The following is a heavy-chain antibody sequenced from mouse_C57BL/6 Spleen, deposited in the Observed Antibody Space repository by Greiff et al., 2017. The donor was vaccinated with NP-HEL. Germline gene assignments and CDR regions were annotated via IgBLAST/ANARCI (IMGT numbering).Heavy chain of an antibody. CDR3: ARHGGGRGPDYAMDY. Sequence: EVHLVESGGGLVRPGGSLKLSCAASGFTFSDYGMAWVRQAPRKGPEWVAFISNLAYSIYYADTVTGRFTISRENAKNTLYLEMSSLRSEDTAMYYCARHGGGRGPDYAMDYWGQGTSVTVSS. CDR2: ISNLAYSI. V-gene: IGHV5-15*01. CDR1: GFTFSDYG. D-gene: IGHD3-3*01. J-gene: IGHJ4*01.